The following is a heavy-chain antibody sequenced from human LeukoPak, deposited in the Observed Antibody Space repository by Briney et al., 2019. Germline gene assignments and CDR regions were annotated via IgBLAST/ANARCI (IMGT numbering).Heavy chain of an antibody. J-gene: IGHJ3*02. CDR1: GFTVSSNY. CDR3: ATKDSSGYIDAFDI. Sequence: GGSLRLSCAASGFTVSSNYMSWVRQAPGKGLEWVSVIYSGGSTYYADSVKGRFTIPRDNSKNTLYLQMNSLRAEDTAVYYCATKDSSGYIDAFDIWGQGTMVTVSS. V-gene: IGHV3-53*01. D-gene: IGHD3-22*01. CDR2: IYSGGST.